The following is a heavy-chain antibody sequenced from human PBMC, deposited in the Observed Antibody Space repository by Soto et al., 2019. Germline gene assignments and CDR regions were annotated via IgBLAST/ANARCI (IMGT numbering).Heavy chain of an antibody. V-gene: IGHV1-3*01. CDR3: AREGTAAAAMEAFDV. J-gene: IGHJ3*01. Sequence: ASVKVSCKASGNTVPNYAIHWVRQAPGQRLEWMGWINGGNGNTYYSEHFQGRVTFTRDTSAGTVYMEVNNLTSEDTAVYYCAREGTAAAAMEAFDVWGQGTLVTVSS. CDR1: GNTVPNYA. D-gene: IGHD2-2*01. CDR2: INGGNGNT.